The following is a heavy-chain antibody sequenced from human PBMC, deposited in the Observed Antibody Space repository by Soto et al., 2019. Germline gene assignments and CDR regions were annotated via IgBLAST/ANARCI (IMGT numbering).Heavy chain of an antibody. CDR1: GGSISSYY. Sequence: SETLSLTCTVSGGSISSYYWSWIRQPPGKGLEWIGYIYYSGSTNYNPSLKSRVTISVDTSKNQFSLKLSSVTAADTAVYYCARRYGMDVWGQGTTVIVSS. CDR2: IYYSGST. V-gene: IGHV4-59*08. J-gene: IGHJ6*02. CDR3: ARRYGMDV.